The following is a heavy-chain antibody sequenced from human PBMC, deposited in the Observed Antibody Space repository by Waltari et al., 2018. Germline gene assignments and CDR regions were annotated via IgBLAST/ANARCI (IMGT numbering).Heavy chain of an antibody. CDR2: ISGSGGST. CDR3: ATKYDFWSGTNPGLDY. D-gene: IGHD3-3*01. Sequence: EVQLVESGGGLVQPGGSLRLSCAASGFTFSSYAMSWVRQAPGKGLEWVSAISGSGGSTYYADSLKGRLTISRDNSKNTLYLQMNSLRAEDTAVYYCATKYDFWSGTNPGLDYWGQGTLVTVSS. V-gene: IGHV3-23*04. CDR1: GFTFSSYA. J-gene: IGHJ4*02.